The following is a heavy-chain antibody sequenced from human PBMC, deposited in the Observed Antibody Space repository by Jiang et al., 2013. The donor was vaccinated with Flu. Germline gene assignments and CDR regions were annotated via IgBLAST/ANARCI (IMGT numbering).Heavy chain of an antibody. CDR3: ARDYGVQYQLLFLFDY. J-gene: IGHJ4*02. D-gene: IGHD2-2*01. V-gene: IGHV3-30-3*01. CDR2: ISYDGSNK. CDR1: GFTFSSYA. Sequence: QLVESGGGVVQPGRSLRLSCAASGFTFSSYAIHWVRQAPGKGLEWVAVISYDGSNKYYADSVKGRFTISRDNSKNTLYLQMNSLRAEDTAVYYCARDYGVQYQLLFLFDYWGQGTLVTVSS.